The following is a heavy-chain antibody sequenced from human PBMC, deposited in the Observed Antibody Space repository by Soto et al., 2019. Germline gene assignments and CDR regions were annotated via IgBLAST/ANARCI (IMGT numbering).Heavy chain of an antibody. V-gene: IGHV3-74*01. Sequence: GRSLRLSCAASGFTFSTYWMQWVRQAPGKGLVWVSRINSDGRTTNYADSVKGRFTMSRDNAKNTRYLQMNSLRAEDTAVYYCARGPRYYAVDAWGQGTTVTLSS. J-gene: IGHJ6*02. D-gene: IGHD3-3*01. CDR3: ARGPRYYAVDA. CDR1: GFTFSTYW. CDR2: INSDGRTT.